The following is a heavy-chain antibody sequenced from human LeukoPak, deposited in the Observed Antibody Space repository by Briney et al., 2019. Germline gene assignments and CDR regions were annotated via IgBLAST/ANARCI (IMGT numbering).Heavy chain of an antibody. D-gene: IGHD1-14*01. J-gene: IGHJ4*02. CDR3: AKDYHLHGATFPGH. Sequence: GGSLRLSCAASRFTFRNYGMHWVRQAPAKGRGGLTLISLDGSNQFYADSVRGRFTISRDNSKDTLYLQMDGLRPDDMAVYFCAKDYHLHGATFPGHWGQGTLVTVSS. V-gene: IGHV3-30*18. CDR2: ISLDGSNQ. CDR1: RFTFRNYG.